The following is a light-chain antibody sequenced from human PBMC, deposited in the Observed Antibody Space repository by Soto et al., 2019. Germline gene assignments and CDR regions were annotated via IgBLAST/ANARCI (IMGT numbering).Light chain of an antibody. J-gene: IGKJ4*01. CDR1: QSISSW. V-gene: IGKV1-5*01. CDR3: QQYNSIPPT. CDR2: DAS. Sequence: DIQMTQSPSTLSASVGDRVTITCRASQSISSWLAWYQQKPGKAPDLLIYDASNLESGVPSRFSGSGSGTEFTLTISSLQPDDFAAYYCQQYNSIPPTFGGGTKVDIK.